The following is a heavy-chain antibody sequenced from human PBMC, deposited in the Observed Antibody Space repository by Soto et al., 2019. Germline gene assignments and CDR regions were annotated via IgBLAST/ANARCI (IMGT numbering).Heavy chain of an antibody. CDR2: ISYDGSNK. V-gene: IGHV3-30-3*01. Sequence: GGSLRLSCAASGFTFSSYAMHWVRQAPGKGLEWVAVISYDGSNKYYADSVKGRFTISRDNSKNTLYLQMNSLRAEDTAVYYCARHYGDYSFTYYYGMDVWGQGTTVTVSS. CDR3: ARHYGDYSFTYYYGMDV. CDR1: GFTFSSYA. J-gene: IGHJ6*02. D-gene: IGHD4-17*01.